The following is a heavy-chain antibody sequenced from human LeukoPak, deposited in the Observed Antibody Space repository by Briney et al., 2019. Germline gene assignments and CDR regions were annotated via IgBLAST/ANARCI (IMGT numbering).Heavy chain of an antibody. D-gene: IGHD6-6*01. J-gene: IGHJ4*02. CDR2: IRYDGSNK. V-gene: IGHV3-30*02. Sequence: GGSLRLSCAASGFTFSSYGMHWVRQAPGKGLEWVAFIRYDGSNKYYADSVKGRFTISRDNAKNSLYLQMNSLRAEDTAVYYCARVFRGGSSSWFDKYYFDYWGQGTLVTVSS. CDR1: GFTFSSYG. CDR3: ARVFRGGSSSWFDKYYFDY.